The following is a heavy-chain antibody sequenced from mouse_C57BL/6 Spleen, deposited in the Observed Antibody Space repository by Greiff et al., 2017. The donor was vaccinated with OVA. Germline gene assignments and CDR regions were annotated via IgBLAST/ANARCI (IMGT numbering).Heavy chain of an antibody. CDR3: ARDYGSPWYFDV. CDR1: GYTFTSYW. CDR2: IHPNSGST. V-gene: IGHV1-64*01. J-gene: IGHJ1*03. D-gene: IGHD1-1*01. Sequence: VQLQESGAELVKPGASVKLSCKASGYTFTSYWMHWVKQRPGQGLEWIGRIHPNSGSTNYNEKFKSKATLTVDKSSSTAYMQLSSLTSEDSAVYYCARDYGSPWYFDVWGTGTTVTVSS.